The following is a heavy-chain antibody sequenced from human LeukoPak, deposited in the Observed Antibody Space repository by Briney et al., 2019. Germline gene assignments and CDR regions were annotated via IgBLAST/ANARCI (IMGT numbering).Heavy chain of an antibody. D-gene: IGHD7-27*01. J-gene: IGHJ4*02. Sequence: PGGSLRLSCAASGFIFNNYAMSWVRQAPGKGLEWVAAISGSGATTYYGDSVKGRFTISRDNSKNTLYLQMNSLRADDTAVYYCAKDRANWGHSGDYWGQGTRVTVSS. CDR2: ISGSGATT. CDR3: AKDRANWGHSGDY. V-gene: IGHV3-23*01. CDR1: GFIFNNYA.